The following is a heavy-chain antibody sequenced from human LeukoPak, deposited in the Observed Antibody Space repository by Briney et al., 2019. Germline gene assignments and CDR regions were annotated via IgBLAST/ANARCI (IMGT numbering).Heavy chain of an antibody. Sequence: SGTLSLTCTVSGYSISSGYYWGWIRQPPGKGLEWIGSIYHSGSTYYNPSLKSRVTVSVDTSKNQFSLKLSSVTAADTAVYYCAGIVGATPFDYWGQGTLVTVSS. D-gene: IGHD1-26*01. J-gene: IGHJ4*02. V-gene: IGHV4-38-2*02. CDR1: GYSISSGYY. CDR2: IYHSGST. CDR3: AGIVGATPFDY.